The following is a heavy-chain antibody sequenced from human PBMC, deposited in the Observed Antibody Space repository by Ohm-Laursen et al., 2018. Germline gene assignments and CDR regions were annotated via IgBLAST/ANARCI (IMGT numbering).Heavy chain of an antibody. CDR2: IYTSGST. CDR3: ASIAVAGTDY. Sequence: SQTLSLTWTVSGGSISSYYWSWIRQPAGKGLEWIGRIYTSGSTNYNPSLKSRVTMSVDTSKNQFSLKLSSVTAADTAVYYCASIAVAGTDYWGQGTLVTVSS. D-gene: IGHD6-19*01. V-gene: IGHV4-4*07. J-gene: IGHJ4*02. CDR1: GGSISSYY.